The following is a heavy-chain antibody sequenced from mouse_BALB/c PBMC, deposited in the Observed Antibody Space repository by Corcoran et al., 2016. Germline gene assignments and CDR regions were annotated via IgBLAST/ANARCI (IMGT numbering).Heavy chain of an antibody. Sequence: EVQLQQSGPELVKPGASVKISCKASEYTFTDYNMHWVKQSHGKSLEWIGYIYPYNGGTGYNQKFKSKATLTVDNSSSTAYMELRSLTSEDSAVYYCATAGSWFAYWGQGTLVTVSA. J-gene: IGHJ3*01. CDR1: EYTFTDYN. CDR3: ATAGSWFAY. CDR2: IYPYNGGT. V-gene: IGHV1S29*02. D-gene: IGHD4-1*01.